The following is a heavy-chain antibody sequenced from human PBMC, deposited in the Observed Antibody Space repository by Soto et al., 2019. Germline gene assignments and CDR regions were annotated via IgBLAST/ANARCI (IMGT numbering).Heavy chain of an antibody. CDR1: GGTFSSYA. D-gene: IGHD2-2*01. CDR2: IIPIFGTA. CDR3: ARGYCSSTSCLNYYYYGMDV. J-gene: IGHJ6*02. V-gene: IGHV1-69*13. Sequence: SVKVSCKASGGTFSSYAISWVRQAPGQGLEWMGGIIPIFGTANYAQKFQGRVTITADESTSTAYMELSSLRSEDTAVYYCARGYCSSTSCLNYYYYGMDVWGQGTTVTVSS.